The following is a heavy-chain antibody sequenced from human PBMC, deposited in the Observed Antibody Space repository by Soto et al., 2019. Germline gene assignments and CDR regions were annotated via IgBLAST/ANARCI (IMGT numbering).Heavy chain of an antibody. CDR1: GESFSGYY. CDR3: ARSDFWSGCLDY. Sequence: ASETLSLTCAVYGESFSGYYWSWIRQAPGKGLEWIGEINHSGCTNYNPSLKSRVTISVDTSKNQFSLKLNSVTGADTAVDYCARSDFWSGCLDYWGQGTLVTVSS. CDR2: INHSGCT. V-gene: IGHV4-34*01. J-gene: IGHJ4*02. D-gene: IGHD3-3*01.